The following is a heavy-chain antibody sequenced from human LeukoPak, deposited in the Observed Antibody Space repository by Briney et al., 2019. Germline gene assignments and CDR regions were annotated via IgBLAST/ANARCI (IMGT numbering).Heavy chain of an antibody. V-gene: IGHV3-53*01. D-gene: IGHD3-16*02. Sequence: GGSLRLSCAASGFTVSTKYMNWVRQAPGKGLEWVSILYSGDSTYYADSVKGRFIVSRDNSKNTLYLQMNALRADDTAVYYRARVGDRYHWYLDLWGRGTLVTVSS. CDR1: GFTVSTKY. J-gene: IGHJ2*01. CDR3: ARVGDRYHWYLDL. CDR2: LYSGDST.